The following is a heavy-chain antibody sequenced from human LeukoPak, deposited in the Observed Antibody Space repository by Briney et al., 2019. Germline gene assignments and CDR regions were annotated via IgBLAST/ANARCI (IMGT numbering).Heavy chain of an antibody. V-gene: IGHV4-30-4*08. J-gene: IGHJ4*02. CDR3: ARDGEGGSSSSFDY. Sequence: SQTLSLTCTVSGGSISSGDYYWSWIRQPPGKGLEWIGYIYYSGSTYYNPSLKSRVTISVDTSKNQFSLKLSSVTAADTAVYHCARDGEGGSSSSFDYWGQGTLVTVSS. D-gene: IGHD6-13*01. CDR2: IYYSGST. CDR1: GGSISSGDYY.